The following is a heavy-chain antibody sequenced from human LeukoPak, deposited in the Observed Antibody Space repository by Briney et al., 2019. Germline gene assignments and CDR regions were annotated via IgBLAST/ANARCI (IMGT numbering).Heavy chain of an antibody. D-gene: IGHD6-6*01. J-gene: IGHJ3*02. Sequence: GASVKVSCKVSGYTLTELSMHWVRQAPGKGLEWMGGFDPEDGETIYAQKFQGRVTMTEDTSTDTAYMELSSLRSEDTAVYYCATRGYSSSLIDAFDIWGQGAMVTVSS. CDR2: FDPEDGET. CDR3: ATRGYSSSLIDAFDI. V-gene: IGHV1-24*01. CDR1: GYTLTELS.